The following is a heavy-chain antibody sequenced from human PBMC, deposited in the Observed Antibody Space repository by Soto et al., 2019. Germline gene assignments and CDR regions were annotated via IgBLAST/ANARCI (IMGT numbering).Heavy chain of an antibody. CDR1: GFTFSSYS. V-gene: IGHV3-21*01. CDR2: ISSSSSYI. J-gene: IGHJ4*02. Sequence: EVQLVESGGGLVKPGGSLRLSCAASGFTFSSYSMNWVRQAPGKGLEWVSSISSSSSYIYYADSVKGRFTISRDNAKNSLYLQMNSVRAEDTAVYYCARDRLGSGYLRGGEDYFDYWGQGTLVTVSS. D-gene: IGHD5-12*01. CDR3: ARDRLGSGYLRGGEDYFDY.